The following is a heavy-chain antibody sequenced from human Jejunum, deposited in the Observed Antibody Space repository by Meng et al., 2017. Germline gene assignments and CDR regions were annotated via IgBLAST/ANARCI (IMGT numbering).Heavy chain of an antibody. J-gene: IGHJ4*02. D-gene: IGHD3-10*02. Sequence: QVKLTQSGPGMVKPPQTLSLTCAISGDSVSSNSAAWNWIRQSPSRGLEWLGRTYYRSKYYNDYALSVKSRITINPDTSKNQFSLQLNSVTPEDTAIYYCARDWGDVRGGFDFWGQGTLVTVSS. V-gene: IGHV6-1*01. CDR3: ARDWGDVRGGFDF. CDR2: TYYRSKYYN. CDR1: GDSVSSNSAA.